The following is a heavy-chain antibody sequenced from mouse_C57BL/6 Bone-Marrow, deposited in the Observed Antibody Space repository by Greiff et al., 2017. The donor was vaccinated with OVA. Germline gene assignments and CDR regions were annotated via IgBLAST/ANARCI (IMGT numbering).Heavy chain of an antibody. J-gene: IGHJ2*01. CDR1: GFTFTNYY. Sequence: EVMLVESGGGLVQPGDSLSLSCAASGFTFTNYYMSWVRQPPGKALEWLAFIRNKPNGSTTEYSASVKGRFTISRDNSQSSLYLQMNDLRAEDSATYYCARYKGRVAVDYFDYWGQGTALTVSS. CDR2: IRNKPNGSTT. D-gene: IGHD1-1*01. V-gene: IGHV7-3*01. CDR3: ARYKGRVAVDYFDY.